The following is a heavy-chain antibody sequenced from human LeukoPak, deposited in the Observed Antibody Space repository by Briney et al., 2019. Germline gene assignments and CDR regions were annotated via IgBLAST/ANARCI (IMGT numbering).Heavy chain of an antibody. CDR3: AKDIGRLGELSPHFDY. D-gene: IGHD3-16*02. CDR1: GFTFDDYA. J-gene: IGHJ4*02. CDR2: ISWNSGSI. Sequence: GGSLRLSYAASGFTFDDYAMHWVRQAPGKGLEWVSGISWNSGSIGYADSVKGRFTISRDNAKNSLYLQMNSLRAEDMALYYCAKDIGRLGELSPHFDYWGQGTLVTVSS. V-gene: IGHV3-9*03.